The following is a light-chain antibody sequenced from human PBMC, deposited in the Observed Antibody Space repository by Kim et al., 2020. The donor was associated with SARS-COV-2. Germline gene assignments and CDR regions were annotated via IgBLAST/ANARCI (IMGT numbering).Light chain of an antibody. V-gene: IGLV5-45*01. CDR1: SGTNVGTNR. Sequence: LTCTFGSGTNVGTNRINCYQQKPGSPPPYLLGYKSDSDRQQGSGVPSRFSGSKDASANAGILLISGLQSEDEADYYCMIWHSSTYVFGAGTKVTVL. CDR2: YKSDSDR. CDR3: MIWHSSTYV. J-gene: IGLJ1*01.